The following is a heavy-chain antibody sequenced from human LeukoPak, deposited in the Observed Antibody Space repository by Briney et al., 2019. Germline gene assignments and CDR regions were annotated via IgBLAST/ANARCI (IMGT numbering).Heavy chain of an antibody. CDR2: ISAHNGNT. J-gene: IGHJ2*01. CDR3: ARDGYFDL. Sequence: HWASVKVSCKASGYAFTTHGIAWVRQAPGQGLEWMGWISAHNGNTNYAQSLQGRVTMTTDTSTNTAYMELRSLRSDDTAVYYCARDGYFDLWGRGTLVTVSS. CDR1: GYAFTTHG. V-gene: IGHV1-18*01.